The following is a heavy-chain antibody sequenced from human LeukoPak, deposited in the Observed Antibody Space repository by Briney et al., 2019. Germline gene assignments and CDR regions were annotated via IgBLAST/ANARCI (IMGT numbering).Heavy chain of an antibody. D-gene: IGHD3-10*01. J-gene: IGHJ4*02. Sequence: GGSLRLSCAASGFTFSDYYMSWIPQAPGKGLQWVSYTTNSGSTIYYADSVKGRFTISRDNAKKSLYLQMTNLRAEDTAVYYCARGSRYYYGSGSYPFDYWGQGTLVTVSS. CDR1: GFTFSDYY. CDR2: TTNSGSTI. CDR3: ARGSRYYYGSGSYPFDY. V-gene: IGHV3-11*01.